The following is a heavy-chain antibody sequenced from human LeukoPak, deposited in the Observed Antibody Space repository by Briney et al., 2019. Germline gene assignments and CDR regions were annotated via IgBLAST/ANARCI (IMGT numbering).Heavy chain of an antibody. CDR2: IKSKTDGGTT. CDR3: TTDIPQELWFGELYYGMDV. J-gene: IGHJ6*02. CDR1: GFTFSNAW. V-gene: IGHV3-15*01. D-gene: IGHD3-10*01. Sequence: GGSLRLSCAASGFTFSNAWMSWVRQAPGKGLEWVGRIKSKTDGGTTDYAAPVKGRFTISRDDSKNTLYLQMNSLKTEDTAVYYCTTDIPQELWFGELYYGMDVWGQGTTVTVSS.